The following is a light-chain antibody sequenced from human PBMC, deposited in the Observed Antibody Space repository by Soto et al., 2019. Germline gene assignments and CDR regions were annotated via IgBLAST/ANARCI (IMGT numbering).Light chain of an antibody. J-gene: IGKJ1*01. Sequence: VLTXSXXXXSXSXGXRXXXXXXXSQSXXNNYLAWYQQKPGQAPRLLIYGASNRATGXXXXXSGSGSGTDFTLTISRLEPEDFAVYYCQQYGSSGTFGQGTKVEIK. CDR3: QQYGSSGT. CDR1: QSXXNNY. CDR2: GAS. V-gene: IGKV3-20*01.